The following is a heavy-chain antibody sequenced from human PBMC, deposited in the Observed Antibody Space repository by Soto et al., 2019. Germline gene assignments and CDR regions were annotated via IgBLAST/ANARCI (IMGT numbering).Heavy chain of an antibody. D-gene: IGHD1-26*01. V-gene: IGHV4-59*03. J-gene: IGHJ4*02. Sequence: SESLYLTCNVSGPSSSRKHWSWVRQPPGRGLEWIGPTHYVGTVNMRPCFRSRATLSEDQSKNQCSLQLDSVTTADTAVYFCACGREIDRFDYWGQGVVVTVSS. CDR2: THYVGTV. CDR3: ACGREIDRFDY. CDR1: GPSSSRKH.